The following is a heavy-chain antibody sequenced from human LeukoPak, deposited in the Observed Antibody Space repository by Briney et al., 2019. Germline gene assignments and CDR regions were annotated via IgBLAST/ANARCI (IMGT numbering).Heavy chain of an antibody. CDR2: IIPIFGTA. V-gene: IGHV1-69*01. D-gene: IGHD5-12*01. J-gene: IGHJ6*03. CDR1: GGTFSSYA. CDR3: ARSYSGPRIDYMDV. Sequence: GSSVKVSCKASGGTFSSYAISWVRQAPGQGLEWMGGIIPIFGTANYAQKFQGRVTITADESTSTAYMELSSLRSEDTAVYYCARSYSGPRIDYMDVWGKGTTVTVSS.